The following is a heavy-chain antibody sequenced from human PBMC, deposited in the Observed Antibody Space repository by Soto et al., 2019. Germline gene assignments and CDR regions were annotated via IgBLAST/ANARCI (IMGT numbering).Heavy chain of an antibody. CDR3: AKDRDYFDY. Sequence: EVQLLESGGGLVQPGGSLRLSCAASGFAFSDYAMNWVRQAPGKGLEWVSSIRGSAGTTYYADSVKGRFTISRDNSKNTLFLQMNSLRAEDTAVYYCAKDRDYFDYWGQGTLVTVPS. J-gene: IGHJ4*02. CDR1: GFAFSDYA. CDR2: IRGSAGTT. V-gene: IGHV3-23*01.